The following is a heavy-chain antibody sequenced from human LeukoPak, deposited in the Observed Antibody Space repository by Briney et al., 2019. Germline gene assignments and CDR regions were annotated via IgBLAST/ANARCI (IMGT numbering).Heavy chain of an antibody. V-gene: IGHV1-8*01. CDR2: MNPNRGNT. J-gene: IGHJ5*02. CDR3: ARAFLSGGPRSHWFDP. D-gene: IGHD2-15*01. CDR1: GYTFTSYD. Sequence: ASVKVSCKASGYTFTSYDINWVRQATGQGLEWMGWMNPNRGNTGYAQKFQGRVTMPRNPSISTAYMELRTLSSEDTAVYYCARAFLSGGPRSHWFDPWPQGTLVTVPS.